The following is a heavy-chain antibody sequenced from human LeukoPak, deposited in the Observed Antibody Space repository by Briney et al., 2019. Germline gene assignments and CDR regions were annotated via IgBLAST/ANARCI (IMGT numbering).Heavy chain of an antibody. D-gene: IGHD3-22*01. CDR1: GGSIRSTTHY. CDR2: IYYSGNT. J-gene: IGHJ4*02. CDR3: AREPGYYDSSGPSDY. V-gene: IGHV4-39*07. Sequence: SETLSLTCTVSGGSIRSTTHYWGWIRQPPGKGLEWIGSIYYSGNTYHSPSLMSRVTISVDTSKNQFSLKLSSVTAADTAVYYCAREPGYYDSSGPSDYWGQGTLVTVSS.